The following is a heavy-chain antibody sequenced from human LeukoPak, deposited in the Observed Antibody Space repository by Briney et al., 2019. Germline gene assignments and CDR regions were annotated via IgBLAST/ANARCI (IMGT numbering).Heavy chain of an antibody. CDR3: AREVVPHHGAFDI. CDR2: IYYSGST. CDR1: GGSISSYY. J-gene: IGHJ3*02. V-gene: IGHV4-59*01. Sequence: SETLSLTCTVSGGSISSYYWSWIRQPPGKGLDWIGYIYYSGSTNYNPSLKSRVTISVDTSKNQFSLKLSSVTAADTAVYYCAREVVPHHGAFDIWGQGTMVTVSS. D-gene: IGHD2-15*01.